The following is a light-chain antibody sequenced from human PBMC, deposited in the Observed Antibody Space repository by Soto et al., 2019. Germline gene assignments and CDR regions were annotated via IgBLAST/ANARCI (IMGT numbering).Light chain of an antibody. Sequence: QSALTQPPSASGSPGQSVTISCTGTSSDVGGYQYVSWYQQHPGKAPKLMIYEVTKRPSGVPDRFSGSKSGNTASLTVSGLQTEDEADYYCTSYAGSNNPVVFGGGTKVTVL. CDR3: TSYAGSNNPVV. CDR1: SSDVGGYQY. J-gene: IGLJ2*01. CDR2: EVT. V-gene: IGLV2-8*01.